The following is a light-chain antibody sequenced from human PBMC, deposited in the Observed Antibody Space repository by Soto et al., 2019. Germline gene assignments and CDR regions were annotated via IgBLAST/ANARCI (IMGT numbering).Light chain of an antibody. J-gene: IGKJ1*01. CDR3: YQYHNLWA. CDR1: EGVSNK. Sequence: EIVLTQSPATLSSSPGERATLSCRASEGVSNKFAWYQEKAGQAPMLLIYGTSNRATGVTARFSGSGSGTALTLTISSLQAEDFAFCQRYQYHNLWAFGRGTKVDIK. V-gene: IGKV3-15*01. CDR2: GTS.